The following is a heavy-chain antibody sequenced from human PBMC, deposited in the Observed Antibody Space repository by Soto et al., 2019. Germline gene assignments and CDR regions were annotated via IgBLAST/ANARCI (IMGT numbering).Heavy chain of an antibody. J-gene: IGHJ4*02. CDR2: IKQDGNEN. CDR3: ARAKRPVYFGSWYFDY. D-gene: IGHD6-13*01. V-gene: IGHV3-7*03. CDR1: GFTFSAYW. Sequence: PGGSLRLSCAASGFTFSAYWMTWLRQAPGKGLEWVASIKQDGNENHYVDSVKGRFTLSRDNAKNSLFLQMNTLRPEDTAVYYCARAKRPVYFGSWYFDYWGQGALVTVSS.